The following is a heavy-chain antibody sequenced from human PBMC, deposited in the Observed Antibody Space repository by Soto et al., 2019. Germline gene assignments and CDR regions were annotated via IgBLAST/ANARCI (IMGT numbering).Heavy chain of an antibody. CDR3: ARMAVTTFYYYAMDV. D-gene: IGHD6-19*01. J-gene: IGHJ6*02. CDR1: GYSIRSSDW. Sequence: PSETLSLTCAVYGYSIRSSDWWGWIRQPPGKGLEWIGYITHGGSTNYNPSLKRRVTMSVDPSKNQFSLNLTSVTAVDTAVYYCARMAVTTFYYYAMDVWGQGTTVTASS. CDR2: ITHGGST. V-gene: IGHV4-28*01.